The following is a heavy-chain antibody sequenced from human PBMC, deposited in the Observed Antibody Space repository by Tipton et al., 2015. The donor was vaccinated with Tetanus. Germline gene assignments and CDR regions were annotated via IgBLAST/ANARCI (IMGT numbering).Heavy chain of an antibody. CDR2: ISGSGGST. CDR1: GFTFSSYA. J-gene: IGHJ4*02. D-gene: IGHD6-13*01. Sequence: SLRLSCAASGFTFSSYAMSWVRQAPGKGLEWVSAISGSGGSTYYADSVKGRFTISRDDSKSIAYLQMNSLKTEDTAVYYCTRGSWYAAYWGQGTLVTVSS. CDR3: TRGSWYAAY. V-gene: IGHV3-23*01.